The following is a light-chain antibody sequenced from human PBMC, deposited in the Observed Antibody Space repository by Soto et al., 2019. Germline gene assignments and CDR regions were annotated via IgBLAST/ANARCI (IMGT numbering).Light chain of an antibody. V-gene: IGKV3-20*01. CDR3: QQYEDWPPCT. Sequence: EIVLTQSPGTLSLSPGERATLSCRASQSVSSSYLAWYQQKPGQAPRLLIYGASSRATGIPDRFSGSGSGTDFTLTISRLEPEDFAVYYCQQYEDWPPCTFGQGTKVDIK. J-gene: IGKJ2*02. CDR1: QSVSSSY. CDR2: GAS.